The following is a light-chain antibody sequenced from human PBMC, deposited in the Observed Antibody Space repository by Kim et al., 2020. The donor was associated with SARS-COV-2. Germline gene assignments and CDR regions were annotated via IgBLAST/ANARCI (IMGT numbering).Light chain of an antibody. V-gene: IGKV3-20*01. CDR1: QSVRSNY. CDR3: HQYSQSPAT. Sequence: LSPGERVTLSCRASQSVRSNYLAWYQQKPGRAPRLVKFGVSSRATGIPDRFSGSGSGTDFTLTISRLESEDLAVYYCHQYSQSPATFGQGTKLEI. CDR2: GVS. J-gene: IGKJ2*01.